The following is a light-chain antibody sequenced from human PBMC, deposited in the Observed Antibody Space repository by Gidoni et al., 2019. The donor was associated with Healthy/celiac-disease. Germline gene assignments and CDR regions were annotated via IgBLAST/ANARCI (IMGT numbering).Light chain of an antibody. V-gene: IGKV3-20*01. Sequence: EIVLTQSPGTLSLSPGERATLSCRASQSFSSSYLAWYQQKPGQAPRLLIYGASSRATGIPDRFSGSGSGTDFTLTISRLEPKAFAVYYCQQYGSSPWTFXQXTKVEIK. J-gene: IGKJ1*01. CDR2: GAS. CDR3: QQYGSSPWT. CDR1: QSFSSSY.